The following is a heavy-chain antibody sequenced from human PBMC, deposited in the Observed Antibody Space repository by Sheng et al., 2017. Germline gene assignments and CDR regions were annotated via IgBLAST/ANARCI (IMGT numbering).Heavy chain of an antibody. V-gene: IGHV3-74*01. CDR3: ARVRISSGWLNWFDP. CDR2: INSDGSST. J-gene: IGHJ5*02. CDR1: GFTFSSYW. D-gene: IGHD6-19*01. Sequence: EVQLVESGGGLVQPGGSLRLSCAASGFTFSSYWMHWVRQAAGKGLVWVSRINSDGSSTSYADSVKGRFTISRDNAKNTLYLQMNSLRAEDTAVYYCARVRISSGWLNWFDPWGQGTLVTVSS.